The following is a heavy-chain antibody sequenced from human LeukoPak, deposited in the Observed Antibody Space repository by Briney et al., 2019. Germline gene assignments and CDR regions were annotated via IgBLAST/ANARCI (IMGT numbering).Heavy chain of an antibody. Sequence: PGGSLRLSCAASGFTFSTYAMSWVRQAPGKGLEWVSTIGGGGGGTYYADSVKGRFTISRDTSKNTLFLQMNSLRAEETAVYYCARNDFGSGWLGDNWGQGTLVTVFS. CDR3: ARNDFGSGWLGDN. D-gene: IGHD6-19*01. V-gene: IGHV3-23*01. CDR2: IGGGGGGT. CDR1: GFTFSTYA. J-gene: IGHJ4*02.